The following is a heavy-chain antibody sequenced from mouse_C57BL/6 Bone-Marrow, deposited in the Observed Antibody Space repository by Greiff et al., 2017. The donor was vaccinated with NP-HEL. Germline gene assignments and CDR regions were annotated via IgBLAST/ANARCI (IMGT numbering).Heavy chain of an antibody. D-gene: IGHD2-3*01. CDR3: AGIMRVMDY. Sequence: QVQLQQPGAELVRPGTSVKLSCKASGYTFTSYWMHWVKQRPGQGLEWIGVIDPSDSYTNYNQKFKGKATLTVDTSSSTAYMQLSSLTSEDSAVYYCAGIMRVMDYWGQGTSVTVSS. V-gene: IGHV1-59*01. CDR1: GYTFTSYW. CDR2: IDPSDSYT. J-gene: IGHJ4*01.